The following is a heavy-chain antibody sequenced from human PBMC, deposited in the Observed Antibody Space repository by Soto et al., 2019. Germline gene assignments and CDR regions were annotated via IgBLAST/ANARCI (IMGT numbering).Heavy chain of an antibody. Sequence: SVKVSCKVSGYTLTELSMHWVRQAPGKGLEWMGGFDPEDGETIYAQKFQGRVTMTEDTSTDTAYMELSSLRSEDTAVYYCATAYYYDSSGYHNWFDPWGQGTLVTVSS. CDR1: GYTLTELS. CDR2: FDPEDGET. V-gene: IGHV1-24*01. CDR3: ATAYYYDSSGYHNWFDP. J-gene: IGHJ5*02. D-gene: IGHD3-22*01.